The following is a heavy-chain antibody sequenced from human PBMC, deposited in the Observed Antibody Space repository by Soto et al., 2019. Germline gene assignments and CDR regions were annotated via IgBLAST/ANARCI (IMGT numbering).Heavy chain of an antibody. Sequence: GGSLRLSCAASGFTFDNYAMHWVRQAPGKGLEWVSGISWNSNTIAYADPVKGRFTISRDNAKNSLYLQMNSLRAEDTAFYYCAKDTGPNWGQVTLVTVSS. CDR2: ISWNSNTI. CDR1: GFTFDNYA. J-gene: IGHJ4*02. CDR3: AKDTGPN. V-gene: IGHV3-9*01.